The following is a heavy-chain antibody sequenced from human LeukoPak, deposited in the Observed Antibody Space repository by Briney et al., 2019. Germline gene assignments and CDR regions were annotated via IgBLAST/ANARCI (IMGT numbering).Heavy chain of an antibody. CDR3: ANKRNTAPYYFDY. CDR2: IYHSGSA. D-gene: IGHD5-18*01. V-gene: IGHV4-4*02. CDR1: GFTFSSYAM. J-gene: IGHJ4*02. Sequence: PGGSLRLSCAASGFTFSSYAMRWVRQPPGKGLEWIGEIYHSGSANYNPPLKSRVTISVDKSKNQFSLKLSSVTAADTAVYYCANKRNTAPYYFDYWGQGTLVTVSS.